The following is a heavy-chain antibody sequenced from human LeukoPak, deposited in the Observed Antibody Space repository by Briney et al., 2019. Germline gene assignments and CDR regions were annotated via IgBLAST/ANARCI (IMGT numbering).Heavy chain of an antibody. D-gene: IGHD2-15*01. CDR2: ISSSGSAI. V-gene: IGHV3-48*03. CDR3: ASKGGFDD. CDR1: GFSFSSYE. Sequence: GGSLRLSCAASGFSFSSYEMNWVRQAPGKGLEWDSYISSSGSAIFYAASVKGRFTISRDNAKNSLFLQMNSLRAEDTAFYYCASKGGFDDWGQGTLVTVSS. J-gene: IGHJ4*02.